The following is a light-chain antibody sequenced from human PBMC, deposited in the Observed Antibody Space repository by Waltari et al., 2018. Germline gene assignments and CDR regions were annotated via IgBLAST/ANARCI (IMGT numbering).Light chain of an antibody. J-gene: IGKJ1*01. V-gene: IGKV3-20*01. Sequence: EVVLTQSPGTLSLSPGEGATLPCRASQSISHYLAWYQQKPGQGPRLLIYHASSRATGIPDRFSGSGSGTDFSLTISRLEPEDFAVYYCQHYVNLPATFGQGTKVEIK. CDR3: QHYVNLPAT. CDR1: QSISHY. CDR2: HAS.